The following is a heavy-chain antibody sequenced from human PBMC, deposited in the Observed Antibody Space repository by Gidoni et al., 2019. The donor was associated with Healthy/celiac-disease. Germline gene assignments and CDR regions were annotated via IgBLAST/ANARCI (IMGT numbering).Heavy chain of an antibody. V-gene: IGHV4-34*01. CDR2: INHSGST. D-gene: IGHD3-3*01. Sequence: QVQLQQWGAGLLKPSETLSLTSAVSGWSFSGYYWSWIRQPPGKGLEWIGEINHSGSTNYNPSLKSRVTISVDTSKNQFSLKLSSVTAADTAVYYCARALYYDFWSGYLPRDYYFDYWGQRTLVTVSS. CDR1: GWSFSGYY. J-gene: IGHJ4*02. CDR3: ARALYYDFWSGYLPRDYYFDY.